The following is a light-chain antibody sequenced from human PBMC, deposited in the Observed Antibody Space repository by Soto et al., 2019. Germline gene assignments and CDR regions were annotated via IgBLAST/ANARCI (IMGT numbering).Light chain of an antibody. V-gene: IGKV1-39*01. J-gene: IGKJ1*01. CDR1: QRIGAY. CDR2: SAS. CDR3: QPSYTIPRWT. Sequence: DIQVTQSPSSLSASVGDTVIITCRASQRIGAYLNWYQQKPGKAPNLLIYSASNLESGVPSRFSGIGSAGDFVLTINGLPPEDFATYFCQPSYTIPRWTVGHRTQVDIK.